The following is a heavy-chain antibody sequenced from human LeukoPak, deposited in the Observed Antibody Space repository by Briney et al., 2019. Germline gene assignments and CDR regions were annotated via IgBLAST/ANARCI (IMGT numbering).Heavy chain of an antibody. V-gene: IGHV3-23*01. CDR1: GFTFTSYA. CDR3: AKDPQRGSPYYFDY. Sequence: GGSLRLSCAASGFTFTSYAMSCVRQAPGKGLEWVSSISGSGGSTFYVDSVKGRFTISRDNTKNTLYLQMNSLRAEDTALYYCAKDPQRGSPYYFDYWGQGTLVTVSS. D-gene: IGHD1-26*01. J-gene: IGHJ4*02. CDR2: ISGSGGST.